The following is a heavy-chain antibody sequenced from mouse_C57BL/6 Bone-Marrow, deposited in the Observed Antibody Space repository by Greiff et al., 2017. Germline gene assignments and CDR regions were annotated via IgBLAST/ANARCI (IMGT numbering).Heavy chain of an antibody. D-gene: IGHD1-1*01. CDR1: GFTFSSYA. V-gene: IGHV5-9-1*02. CDR2: ISSGGDYI. J-gene: IGHJ1*03. CDR3: TREGYYGSSWYWYFDV. Sequence: EVKLVESGEGLVKPGGSLKLSCAASGFTFSSYAMSWVRQTPEKRLEWVAYISSGGDYIYYADTVKGRFTISRDNARNTLYLQMSSLKSEDTAMYYCTREGYYGSSWYWYFDVWGTGTTVTGSS.